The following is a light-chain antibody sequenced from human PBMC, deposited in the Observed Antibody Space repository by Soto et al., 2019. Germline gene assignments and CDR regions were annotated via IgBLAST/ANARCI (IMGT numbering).Light chain of an antibody. Sequence: EIVLTQSPGTLSLSPGERATLSCRASQSVSSSYLAWYQQKPGQAPMLLIYGASSRATGIPDRFSGSGSGTDFTLTISRLEPEDFAVYYCQQYGRSPPSTFGQGTRLEIK. CDR1: QSVSSSY. CDR2: GAS. V-gene: IGKV3-20*01. CDR3: QQYGRSPPST. J-gene: IGKJ5*01.